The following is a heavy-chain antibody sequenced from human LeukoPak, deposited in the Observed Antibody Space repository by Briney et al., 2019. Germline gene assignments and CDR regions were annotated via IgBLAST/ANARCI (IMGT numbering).Heavy chain of an antibody. CDR2: INWNGGST. D-gene: IGHD3-9*01. CDR1: GFTFDDYG. CDR3: ARDSYYDILTGYPNYFDY. Sequence: GGSLRLSCAASGFTFDDYGMSWVRQAPGKGLEWVSGINWNGGSTGYADSVKGRFTISRDNAKNSLYLQMNSLRAEDTAVYYCARDSYYDILTGYPNYFDYWGQGTLVTVSS. J-gene: IGHJ4*02. V-gene: IGHV3-20*04.